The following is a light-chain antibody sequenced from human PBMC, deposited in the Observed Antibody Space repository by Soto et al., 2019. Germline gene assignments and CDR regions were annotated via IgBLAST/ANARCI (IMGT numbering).Light chain of an antibody. Sequence: IVMTQSPATLSVSPGEGATLSCRASQSVRRDLAWYQQRPGQAPRLLIYAASARATGVPARFSGSGSGTDFTLTITSLQSDDSAIYFCQQYHQCPPSTFGQGTYLEIK. CDR3: QQYHQCPPST. CDR1: QSVRRD. J-gene: IGKJ2*01. CDR2: AAS. V-gene: IGKV3D-15*01.